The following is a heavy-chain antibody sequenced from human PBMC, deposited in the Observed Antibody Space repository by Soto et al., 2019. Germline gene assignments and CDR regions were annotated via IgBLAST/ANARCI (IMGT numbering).Heavy chain of an antibody. CDR3: ARDPMIVGGYFDY. V-gene: IGHV4-30-4*08. D-gene: IGHD3-22*01. J-gene: IGHJ4*02. Sequence: PSETLSLTCTVSGGSINSAGPSWGWVRQPPGKGLEWIGYSYYSGSTYYNPSLQSRVTISVDTSKNQFSLKLSSVTAADTAVYYCARDPMIVGGYFDYWGQGTLVTVSS. CDR1: GGSINSAGPS. CDR2: SYYSGST.